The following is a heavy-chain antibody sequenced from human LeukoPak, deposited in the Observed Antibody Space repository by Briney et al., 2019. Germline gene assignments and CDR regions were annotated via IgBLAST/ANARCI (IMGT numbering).Heavy chain of an antibody. CDR1: GYTFTRYD. D-gene: IGHD6-25*01. V-gene: IGHV1-8*01. CDR2: MNPNSGNT. J-gene: IGHJ4*02. Sequence: ASVKVSCKASGYTFTRYDIIWVRQATGQGLEWMGWMNPNSGNTGCAQKFQGRITMTKNTSISTAYMELSSLRSDGTAVYFCARVLGKSAAGGPALGYWGQGSLVTVSS. CDR3: ARVLGKSAAGGPALGY.